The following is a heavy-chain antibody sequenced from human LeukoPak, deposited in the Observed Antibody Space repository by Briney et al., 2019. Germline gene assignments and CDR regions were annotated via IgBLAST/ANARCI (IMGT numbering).Heavy chain of an antibody. CDR2: IYHSGST. CDR1: GGSISSGGYS. J-gene: IGHJ4*02. Sequence: SETLSLTCAVSGGSISSGGYSWSWIGQPPGKGLEWIGYIYHSGSTYYNPSLKSRVTISVDRSKNQFSLKLSSVTAADTAVYYCARGQGVWPYFDYWGQGTLVTVSS. CDR3: ARGQGVWPYFDY. V-gene: IGHV4-30-2*01.